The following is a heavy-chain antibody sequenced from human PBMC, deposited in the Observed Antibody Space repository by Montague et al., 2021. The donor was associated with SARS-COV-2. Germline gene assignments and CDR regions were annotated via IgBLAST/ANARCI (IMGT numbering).Heavy chain of an antibody. V-gene: IGHV4-39*07. CDR2: IYYSGTT. CDR3: ARGGSKERAIISYFDF. CDR1: GGSISSGSYY. Sequence: SETLSLTCTVSGGSISSGSYYWGYIRQPPGKGLEWLGSIYYSGTTYYSPSLKSRVTMSVHTSKNQFSLNLNSVTAADTAVYYCARGGSKERAIISYFDFWGQGTLVTVSS. J-gene: IGHJ4*02. D-gene: IGHD4-11*01.